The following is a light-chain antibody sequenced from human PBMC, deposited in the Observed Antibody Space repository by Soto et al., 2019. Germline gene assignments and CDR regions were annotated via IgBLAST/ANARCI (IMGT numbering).Light chain of an antibody. Sequence: IVLTQSPATLSLSPGERATLSCRASQSVSNHLAWYQQKPGQAPRLLIYYASNRATGIPARFSGSGSGTDFTLSISSLEPEDSAVYYCQQRTDWPLTFGPGTKVDIK. CDR3: QQRTDWPLT. CDR1: QSVSNH. CDR2: YAS. J-gene: IGKJ3*01. V-gene: IGKV3-11*01.